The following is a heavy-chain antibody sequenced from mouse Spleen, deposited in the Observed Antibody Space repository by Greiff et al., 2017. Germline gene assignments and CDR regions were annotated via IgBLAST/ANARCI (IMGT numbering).Heavy chain of an antibody. CDR3: ARSPVGDWYFDV. V-gene: IGHV1-82*01. D-gene: IGHD1-1*01. CDR1: GYAFSSSW. Sequence: VKLQESGPELVKPGASVKISCKASGYAFSSSWMNWVKQRPGKGLEWIGRIYPGDGDTNYNGKFKGKATLTADKSSSTAYMQLSSLTSEDSAVYFCARSPVGDWYFDVWGAGTTVTVSS. CDR2: IYPGDGDT. J-gene: IGHJ1*01.